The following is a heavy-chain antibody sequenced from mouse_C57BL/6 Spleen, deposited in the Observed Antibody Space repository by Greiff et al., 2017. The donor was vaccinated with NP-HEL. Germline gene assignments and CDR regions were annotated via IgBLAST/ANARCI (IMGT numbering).Heavy chain of an antibody. V-gene: IGHV5-4*01. CDR2: ISDGGSYT. CDR1: GFTFSSYA. J-gene: IGHJ2*01. Sequence: EVKVVESGGGLVKPGGSLKLSCAASGFTFSSYAMSWVRQTPEKRLEWVATISDGGSYTYYPDNVKGRFTISRDNAKNNLYLQMSHLKSEDTAMYYCARDRDSSGYVLFDYWGQGTTLTVSS. D-gene: IGHD3-2*02. CDR3: ARDRDSSGYVLFDY.